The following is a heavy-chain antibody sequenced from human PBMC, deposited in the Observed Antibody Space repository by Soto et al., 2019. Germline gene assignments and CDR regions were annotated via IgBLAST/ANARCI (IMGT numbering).Heavy chain of an antibody. Sequence: EVQLVESGGGLVQPGGSLRLSCAASGFTFSSYSMNWVRQAPGKGLEWVSYISSSSSTIYYADSVKGRFTISRDNAKNPLSLQMNSLRAEYTAVYYCAREMGYYGSGSYYNEDFRFGYWGQGALVTVSS. V-gene: IGHV3-48*01. J-gene: IGHJ4*02. CDR2: ISSSSSTI. D-gene: IGHD3-10*01. CDR1: GFTFSSYS. CDR3: AREMGYYGSGSYYNEDFRFGY.